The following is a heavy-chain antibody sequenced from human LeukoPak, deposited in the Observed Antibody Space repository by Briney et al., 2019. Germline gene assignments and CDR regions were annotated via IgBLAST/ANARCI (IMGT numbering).Heavy chain of an antibody. J-gene: IGHJ4*02. Sequence: GGSLRLSCAASGFTFKNSAMNWVRQAPGKGPEWVAVIRSSGRTTGYADSVKGRFTISRDNSNNTLFLQMIRLRAEDTAVYYCAKPPENVVGTSPFYFDSWGQGTLVTVSS. CDR3: AKPPENVVGTSPFYFDS. CDR1: GFTFKNSA. CDR2: IRSSGRTT. V-gene: IGHV3-23*01. D-gene: IGHD1-26*01.